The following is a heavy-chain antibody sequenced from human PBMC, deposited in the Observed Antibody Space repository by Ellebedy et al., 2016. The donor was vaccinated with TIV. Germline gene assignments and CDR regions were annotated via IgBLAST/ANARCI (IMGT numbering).Heavy chain of an antibody. CDR2: ISSSSSYI. J-gene: IGHJ5*02. Sequence: GESLKISXAASGFTFSSYSMNWVRQAPGKGLEWVSSISSSSSYIYYADSVKGRFTISRDNAKNSLYLQMNSLRAEDTGVYYCARVVGATLSWFDPWGQGTLVTVSS. V-gene: IGHV3-21*01. D-gene: IGHD2-15*01. CDR3: ARVVGATLSWFDP. CDR1: GFTFSSYS.